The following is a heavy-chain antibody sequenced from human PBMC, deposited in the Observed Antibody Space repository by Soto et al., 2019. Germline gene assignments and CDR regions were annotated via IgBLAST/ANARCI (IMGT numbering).Heavy chain of an antibody. D-gene: IGHD2-21*01. CDR3: ARDCTYCGGDTGREAFDI. Sequence: ASVKVSCKASGYTFNIYALHWVRQAPGQRPEWMGWMNAGNGNTEYSPKFHGRVTMTRDRYARAAYMELSGLTSEDTAVYYCARDCTYCGGDTGREAFDIWGQGTMVTVSS. CDR1: GYTFNIYA. CDR2: MNAGNGNT. J-gene: IGHJ3*02. V-gene: IGHV1-3*01.